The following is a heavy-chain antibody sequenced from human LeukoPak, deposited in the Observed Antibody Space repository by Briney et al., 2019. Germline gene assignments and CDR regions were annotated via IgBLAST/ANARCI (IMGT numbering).Heavy chain of an antibody. J-gene: IGHJ6*03. CDR2: ISSSSSYI. V-gene: IGHV3-21*01. CDR1: GFTFSSYS. D-gene: IGHD1-26*01. Sequence: GGSLRLSCAASGFTFSSYSMNWVRQAPGKGLEWVSSISSSSSYIYYADSVKGRFTISRDNAKNSLFLQMNSLRAEDTAVYYCAREALLYYYYYMDVWGKGTAVTVSS. CDR3: AREALLYYYYYMDV.